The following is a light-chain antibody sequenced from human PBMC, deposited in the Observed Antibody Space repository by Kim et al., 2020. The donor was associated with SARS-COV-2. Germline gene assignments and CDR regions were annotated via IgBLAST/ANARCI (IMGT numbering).Light chain of an antibody. V-gene: IGLV3-19*01. CDR3: TSRDSTTNHVL. J-gene: IGLJ2*01. CDR1: SLRNFY. Sequence: ALGQTLRITCQGDSLRNFYVGWFQQKPGQAPLLVIYGKDKRPSGIPDRFSGSTSGNIASLTITGAQAEDEADYYCTSRDSTTNHVLFGGGTQLTVL. CDR2: GKD.